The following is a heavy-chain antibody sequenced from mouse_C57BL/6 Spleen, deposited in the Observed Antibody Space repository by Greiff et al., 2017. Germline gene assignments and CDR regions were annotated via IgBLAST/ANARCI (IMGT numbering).Heavy chain of an antibody. CDR2: ISSGSSTI. CDR1: GFTFSDYG. D-gene: IGHD1-1*02. Sequence: DVKLVESGGGLVKPGGSLKLSCAASGFTFSDYGMHWVRQAPEKGLEWVAYISSGSSTIYYADTVKGRFTISRDNAKNTLFLQMTRLRSEDTAMYYCARWWAAMDYWGQGTSVTVSS. CDR3: ARWWAAMDY. J-gene: IGHJ4*01. V-gene: IGHV5-17*01.